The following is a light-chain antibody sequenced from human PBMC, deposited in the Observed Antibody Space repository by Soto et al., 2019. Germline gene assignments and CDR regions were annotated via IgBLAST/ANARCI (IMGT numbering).Light chain of an antibody. J-gene: IGKJ3*01. V-gene: IGKV1-27*01. CDR3: QRYNSVPNT. CDR1: QGSSSY. Sequence: DIQMTQSPSSLSASVEDRVTITCRASQGSSSYLAWYQQNPGKVPNLLIYGASTVHSGVPSLFSDSGCGTVFTLTINSQQPKDGAAYYCQRYNSVPNTLGPGTKVDIK. CDR2: GAS.